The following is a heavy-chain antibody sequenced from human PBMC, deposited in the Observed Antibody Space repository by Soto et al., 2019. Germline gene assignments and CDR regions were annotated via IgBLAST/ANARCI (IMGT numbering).Heavy chain of an antibody. CDR1: GASITSRNYY. D-gene: IGHD6-13*01. Sequence: QLQLQESGPGLVKPSETLSLTCTVSGASITSRNYYWAWIRQSPGNGLEYIGSTSFNGNTYQNPSIQSRVTISVDTSKNQFSLKLTSVTAADTAVYFCARHGGSSSWYYFDYWGQGTLVTVTS. V-gene: IGHV4-39*01. CDR3: ARHGGSSSWYYFDY. J-gene: IGHJ4*02. CDR2: TSFNGNT.